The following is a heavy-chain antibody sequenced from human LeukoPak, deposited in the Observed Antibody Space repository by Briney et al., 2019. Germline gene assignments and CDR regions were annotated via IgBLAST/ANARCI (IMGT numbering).Heavy chain of an antibody. CDR1: GFTFSSYA. V-gene: IGHV3-30*02. Sequence: GGSLRLSREASGFTFSSYAMSWVRQAPGKGLEWVALILYDGRKVYHADSVKGRFTISRDNSKNTLHLQMSSLRVEDTAVYYCVKDSSSGSYFDYWGQGTLVTVSS. CDR3: VKDSSSGSYFDY. J-gene: IGHJ4*02. CDR2: ILYDGRKV. D-gene: IGHD3-10*01.